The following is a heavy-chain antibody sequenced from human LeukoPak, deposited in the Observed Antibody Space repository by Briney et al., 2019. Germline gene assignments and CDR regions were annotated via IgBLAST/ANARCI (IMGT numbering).Heavy chain of an antibody. V-gene: IGHV3-48*01. CDR3: ARDLDYAFDY. D-gene: IGHD4/OR15-4a*01. J-gene: IGHJ4*02. CDR2: ISSRSSTI. Sequence: GGSLRLSCAASGFTFSSYSMNWVRQAPGKGLEWVSYISSRSSTIGYADSVKGRLTISTDNAKNSVYLQMNSLRAEDTAVYYCARDLDYAFDYWGQGTLVTVSS. CDR1: GFTFSSYS.